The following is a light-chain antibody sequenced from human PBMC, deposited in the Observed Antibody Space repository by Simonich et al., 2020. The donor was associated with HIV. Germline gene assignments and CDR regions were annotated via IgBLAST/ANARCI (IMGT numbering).Light chain of an antibody. Sequence: IVMTQTPLSLSVTPGQPASISCKSSQRLLYSDGKTFLNWYLQKPRQSPQLLIDEVSSRFSGVPDRFSCSGSGTEYTLKINRVEAEDVGVYYCMQGIHKTFGQGTKVEIK. CDR1: QRLLYSDGKTF. V-gene: IGKV2-29*03. CDR3: MQGIHKT. J-gene: IGKJ1*01. CDR2: EVS.